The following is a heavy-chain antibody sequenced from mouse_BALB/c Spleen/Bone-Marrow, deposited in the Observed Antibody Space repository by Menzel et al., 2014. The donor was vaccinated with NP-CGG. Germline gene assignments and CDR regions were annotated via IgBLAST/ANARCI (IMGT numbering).Heavy chain of an antibody. D-gene: IGHD2-13*01. CDR1: GYTFTSYY. Sequence: AQLVESGAELVKPGASVKLSCKASGYTFTSYYMYWVKQRPGQGLEWIGEINPSNGGTNFNEKFKSKATLTVDKSSSTAYMQLSSLTSEDSAVYYCTREGDSPFAYWGQRTLVTVSA. CDR2: INPSNGGT. V-gene: IGHV1S81*02. J-gene: IGHJ3*01. CDR3: TREGDSPFAY.